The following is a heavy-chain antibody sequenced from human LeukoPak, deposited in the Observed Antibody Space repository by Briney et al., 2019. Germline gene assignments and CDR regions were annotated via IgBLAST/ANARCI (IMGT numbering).Heavy chain of an antibody. V-gene: IGHV3-23*01. CDR3: ANDTAGELGFDM. CDR1: GVIFSSYA. Sequence: GGSLRLSCAASGVIFSSYAMSWVRQAPGKGLEWVSGISGSGGGTYYADSVKGRFKISRDNSTSTLYLQMNSLRAEDTAVYNWANDTAGELGFDMWGQGTMVSVS. J-gene: IGHJ3*02. CDR2: ISGSGGGT. D-gene: IGHD1-26*01.